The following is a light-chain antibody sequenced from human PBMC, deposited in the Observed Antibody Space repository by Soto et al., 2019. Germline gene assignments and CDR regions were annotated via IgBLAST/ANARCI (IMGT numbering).Light chain of an antibody. J-gene: IGKJ1*01. V-gene: IGKV2-24*01. CDR1: QSLVHSDGNTY. CDR2: KIS. CDR3: MQATPLPWT. Sequence: DVVMTQTPLSSPVTLGQPASISCRSSQSLVHSDGNTYLSWYQQRPAQPPRLLIHKISMRCSGVPVRFSGSGAGTDFTLKISRVEAEDVGVYYCMQATPLPWTFGQGTKVEIK.